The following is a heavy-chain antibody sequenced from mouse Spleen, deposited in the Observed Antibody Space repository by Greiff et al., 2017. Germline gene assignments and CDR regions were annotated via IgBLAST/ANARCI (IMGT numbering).Heavy chain of an antibody. J-gene: IGHJ1*01. CDR2: INPYNGGT. Sequence: EVQLQESGPVLVKPGASVKMSCKASGYTFTDYYMNWVKQSHGKSLEWIGVINPYNGGTSYNQKFKGKATLTVDKSSSTAYMELNSLTSEDSAVYYCARNYYDGSYGYFDVWGAGTTVTVSS. CDR3: ARNYYDGSYGYFDV. D-gene: IGHD1-1*01. CDR1: GYTFTDYY. V-gene: IGHV1-19*01.